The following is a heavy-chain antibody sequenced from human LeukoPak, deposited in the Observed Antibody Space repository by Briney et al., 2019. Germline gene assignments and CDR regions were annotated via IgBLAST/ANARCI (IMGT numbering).Heavy chain of an antibody. J-gene: IGHJ5*02. Sequence: SETLSLTCAVSGYSISSGYYWGWIRQPPGKGLEWIGSIYHSGSTYYHPSLKSRVTISVDTSKNQFSLKLSSVTAADTAVYYCARGTVTTPQYNWFDPWGQGTLVTVSS. CDR3: ARGTVTTPQYNWFDP. CDR1: GYSISSGYY. D-gene: IGHD4-17*01. CDR2: IYHSGST. V-gene: IGHV4-38-2*01.